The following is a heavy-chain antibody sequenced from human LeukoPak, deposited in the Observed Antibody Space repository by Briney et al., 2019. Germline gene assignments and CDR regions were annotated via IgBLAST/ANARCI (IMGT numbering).Heavy chain of an antibody. D-gene: IGHD3-3*01. Sequence: PSETLSLTCTVSGGSISSSSYYWGWIRQPPGKGLEWIGSIYYSGSTYYNPSLKSRVTISVDTSKNQFSLKLSSVTAADTAVYYCARGWRPGYFDYWGQGTLVTVSS. CDR1: GGSISSSSYY. CDR3: ARGWRPGYFDY. CDR2: IYYSGST. V-gene: IGHV4-39*07. J-gene: IGHJ4*02.